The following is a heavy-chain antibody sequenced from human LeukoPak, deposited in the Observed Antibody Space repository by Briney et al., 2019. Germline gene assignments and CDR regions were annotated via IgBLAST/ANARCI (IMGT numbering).Heavy chain of an antibody. J-gene: IGHJ4*02. CDR3: ATVASIRRFYFDF. CDR1: GGTFGSYA. D-gene: IGHD3-3*01. V-gene: IGHV1-2*02. CDR2: INPDSGDT. Sequence: ASVKVSCKASGGTFGSYAISWVRQAPGQGLEWMGWINPDSGDTEYSQRFQGRITLTSDTSVTTAYMELSSLRSDDTAIFYCATVASIRRFYFDFWGQGALVTVSS.